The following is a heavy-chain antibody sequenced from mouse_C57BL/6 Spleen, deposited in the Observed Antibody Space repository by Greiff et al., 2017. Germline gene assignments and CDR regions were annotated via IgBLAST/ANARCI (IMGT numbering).Heavy chain of an antibody. Sequence: EVQGVESGGDLVKPGGSLKLSCAASGFTFSSYGMSWVRQTPDKRLEWVATISSGGSYTYYPDSVKGRFTISRDNAKNTLYLQMSSLKSEDTAMYYCARQRITKGFDYWGQGTTLTVSS. D-gene: IGHD1-1*01. CDR2: ISSGGSYT. J-gene: IGHJ2*01. CDR3: ARQRITKGFDY. CDR1: GFTFSSYG. V-gene: IGHV5-6*01.